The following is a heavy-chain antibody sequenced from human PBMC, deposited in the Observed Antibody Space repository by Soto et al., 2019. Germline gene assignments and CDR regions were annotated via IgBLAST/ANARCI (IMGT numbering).Heavy chain of an antibody. V-gene: IGHV1-18*04. Sequence: GASVKVSCKVSGHTFTAYYIHWVRQAPGQGLEWMGWINPNSGNTNYAQKLQGRVTMTTDTSTSTAYMELRSLRSDDTAVYYCARGWNPYSSYGMDGWGQGTTVTVSS. CDR2: INPNSGNT. J-gene: IGHJ6*02. D-gene: IGHD1-1*01. CDR1: GHTFTAYY. CDR3: ARGWNPYSSYGMDG.